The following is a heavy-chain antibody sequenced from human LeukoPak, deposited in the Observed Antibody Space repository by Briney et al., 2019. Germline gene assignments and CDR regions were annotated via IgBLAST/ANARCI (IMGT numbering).Heavy chain of an antibody. D-gene: IGHD5-18*01. CDR1: GFTFSSYS. CDR3: AITAMVPHYFDY. V-gene: IGHV3-21*04. J-gene: IGHJ4*02. CDR2: ISSSSSYI. Sequence: GGSLRLSCAASGFTFSSYSMNWVRQAPGKGLEWVSSISSSSSYIYYADSVKGRFTISGDNAKNSLYLQMNSLRAEDTAVYYCAITAMVPHYFDYWGQGTLVTVSS.